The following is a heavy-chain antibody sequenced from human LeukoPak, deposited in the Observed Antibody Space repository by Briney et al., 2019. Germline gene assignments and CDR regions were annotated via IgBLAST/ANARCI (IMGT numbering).Heavy chain of an antibody. V-gene: IGHV4-4*07. D-gene: IGHD3-22*01. Sequence: SETLSLTCSVSGGSISSYYWSWIREPAGKGLEWIGRICTSGSTNYNPSLKSRVTMSVDTSKNQFSLKLSSVTAADTAVYYCARGTFPPYYYDSSGPHYFDYWGQGTLVTVSS. CDR1: GGSISSYY. CDR3: ARGTFPPYYYDSSGPHYFDY. J-gene: IGHJ4*02. CDR2: ICTSGST.